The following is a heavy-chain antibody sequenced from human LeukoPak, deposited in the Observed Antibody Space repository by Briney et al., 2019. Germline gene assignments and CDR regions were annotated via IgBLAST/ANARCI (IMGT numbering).Heavy chain of an antibody. CDR1: GFTFDDYG. J-gene: IGHJ4*02. CDR3: ARGDYTFY. D-gene: IGHD2-2*02. CDR2: ISSSSSYI. V-gene: IGHV3-21*01. Sequence: GGSLRLSCAASGFTFDDYGMSWVRQAPGKGLEWVSSISSSSSYIYYADSVKGRFTISRDNAKNSLYLQMNSLRAEDTAVYYCARGDYTFYWGQGTLVTVSS.